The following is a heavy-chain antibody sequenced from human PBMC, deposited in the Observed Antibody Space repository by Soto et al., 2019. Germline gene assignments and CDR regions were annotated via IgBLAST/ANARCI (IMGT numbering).Heavy chain of an antibody. Sequence: QVQLVQSGAEVKKPGYSVKVSCKASGGTFSSYAISWVRQAPGQGLEWMGGIIPIFGTANYAQKFQGRVTITADKSTSTANMELRSVRSEDTAVYYCASKGGGVAGFDGMDVWGQGTTVTVSS. CDR3: ASKGGGVAGFDGMDV. CDR2: IIPIFGTA. J-gene: IGHJ6*02. D-gene: IGHD6-19*01. V-gene: IGHV1-69*06. CDR1: GGTFSSYA.